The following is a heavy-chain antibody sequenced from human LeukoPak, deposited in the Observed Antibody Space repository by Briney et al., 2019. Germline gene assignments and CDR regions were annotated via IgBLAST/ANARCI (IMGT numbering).Heavy chain of an antibody. D-gene: IGHD5-12*01. Sequence: PSETLSLTCSASGVSMNTYYWSWIRQPAGAGLEWVGRIYSSGGTYYNPSLKRRVTVSIDTSRNQFSLNLSSVTAAETAVYYCARGGADAYDVYYLDVWGTGTTVTVSS. J-gene: IGHJ6*03. CDR2: IYSSGGT. CDR3: ARGGADAYDVYYLDV. CDR1: GVSMNTYY. V-gene: IGHV4-4*07.